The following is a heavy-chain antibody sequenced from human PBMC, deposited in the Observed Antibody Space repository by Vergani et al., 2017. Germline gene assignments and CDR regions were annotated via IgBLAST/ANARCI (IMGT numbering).Heavy chain of an antibody. CDR1: EGTFSSYA. CDR3: ARNSGSYYAYYYGMDV. Sequence: QVQLVQSGAEVKKPGSSVKVSCKASEGTFSSYAISWVRQAPGQGLEWMGGIIPIFGTANYAQKFQGRVTITADESTSTAYMERSSLRSEDTAVYYFARNSGSYYAYYYGMDVWGQGTTVTVSS. D-gene: IGHD1-26*01. V-gene: IGHV1-69*01. CDR2: IIPIFGTA. J-gene: IGHJ6*02.